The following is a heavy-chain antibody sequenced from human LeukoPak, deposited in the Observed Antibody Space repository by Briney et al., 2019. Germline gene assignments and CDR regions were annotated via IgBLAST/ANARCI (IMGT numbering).Heavy chain of an antibody. Sequence: SLTCXVYXGSFXXXXXXWXXXXXGXXXXWXGEINHSGSTNYNPSLKSRVTISVDTSKNQFSLKLSSVTAADTAVYYCARERITFXXXGIDYWGQGTLVTXSS. D-gene: IGHD3-16*01. CDR2: INHSGST. CDR1: XGSFXXXX. V-gene: IGHV4-34*01. J-gene: IGHJ4*02. CDR3: ARERITFXXXGIDY.